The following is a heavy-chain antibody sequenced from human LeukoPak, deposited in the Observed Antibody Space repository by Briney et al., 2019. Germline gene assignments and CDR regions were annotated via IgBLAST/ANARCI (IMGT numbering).Heavy chain of an antibody. J-gene: IGHJ5*02. V-gene: IGHV3-7*01. Sequence: GGSLRLSCAASGFTFSNYWMSWVRQAPGKGLEWVANIKQDGREEYCVGSVAGRCTVSRDNAGNSLHLEMNSLRVEDTAVYYCAASYCSGDCFVGAGSWGQGILVTVSS. CDR3: AASYCSGDCFVGAGS. CDR1: GFTFSNYW. CDR2: IKQDGREE. D-gene: IGHD2-21*02.